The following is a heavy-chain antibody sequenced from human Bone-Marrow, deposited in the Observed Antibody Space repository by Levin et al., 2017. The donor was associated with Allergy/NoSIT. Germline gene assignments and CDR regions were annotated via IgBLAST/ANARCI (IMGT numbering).Heavy chain of an antibody. CDR1: GGTPSTHT. V-gene: IGHV1-69*02. Sequence: PAASVKVSCKASGGTPSTHTFSWVRQAPGQGLEWMGRINPVLGITNFAQKFQGRVTLTADKSTATAYMELSSLTSEDTAVYYCARPANCGGDCYALDVWGQGTMVAVSS. CDR2: INPVLGIT. D-gene: IGHD2-21*02. J-gene: IGHJ3*01. CDR3: ARPANCGGDCYALDV.